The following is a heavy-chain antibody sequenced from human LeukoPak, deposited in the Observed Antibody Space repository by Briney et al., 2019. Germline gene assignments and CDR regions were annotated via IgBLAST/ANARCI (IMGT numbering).Heavy chain of an antibody. CDR3: AREGEIVVVVAATHYYYGMDV. CDR2: ISSYNGNT. CDR1: GYTFTSYG. D-gene: IGHD2-15*01. Sequence: RGASVKVSCKASGYTFTSYGISWVRQAPGQGLEWMEWISSYNGNTNYAQKLQGRVTMTTDTSTSTAYMELRSLRSDDTAVYYCAREGEIVVVVAATHYYYGMDVWGQGTTVTVSS. V-gene: IGHV1-18*01. J-gene: IGHJ6*02.